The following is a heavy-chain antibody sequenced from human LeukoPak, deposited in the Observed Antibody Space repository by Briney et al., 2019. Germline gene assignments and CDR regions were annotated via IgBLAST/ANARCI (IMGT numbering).Heavy chain of an antibody. Sequence: GGSLRLSCAASGFTFSDYYMSWIRQAPGKGLEWVSYISSSSSYTDYADSVKGRFTISRDNAKNSLNLQMNSLRAEDTAVYYCASDSGYSGYSDYWGQGTLVTVSS. CDR1: GFTFSDYY. V-gene: IGHV3-11*05. J-gene: IGHJ4*02. CDR3: ASDSGYSGYSDY. CDR2: ISSSSSYT. D-gene: IGHD5-12*01.